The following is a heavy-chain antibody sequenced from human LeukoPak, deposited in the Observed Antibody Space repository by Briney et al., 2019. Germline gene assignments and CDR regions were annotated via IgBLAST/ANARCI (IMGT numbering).Heavy chain of an antibody. V-gene: IGHV3-23*01. CDR2: ISGSGGST. Sequence: GGSLRLSCAASAFTFRNYGMSWVRQAPGKGLEWVSAISGSGGSTYYADSVQGRFTISRDNSKNTLYLQMNSLRAEDSAVYYCAIGRGDGILPLDYWGQGTLVTVSS. D-gene: IGHD5-18*01. J-gene: IGHJ4*02. CDR3: AIGRGDGILPLDY. CDR1: AFTFRNYG.